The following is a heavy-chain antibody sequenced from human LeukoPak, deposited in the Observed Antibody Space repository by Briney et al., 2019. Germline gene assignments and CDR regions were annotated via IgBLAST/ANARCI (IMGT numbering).Heavy chain of an antibody. CDR1: GYTLTSYA. Sequence: ASVKVSFTASGYTLTSYAMHWVRQAPGQRLEWMGWINAGNGNTKYSQKFQGRVTITRDTSASTAYMELSSLRSEDTAVYYCARRSIAAAGILDYWGQGTLVTVSS. CDR2: INAGNGNT. V-gene: IGHV1-3*01. J-gene: IGHJ4*02. CDR3: ARRSIAAAGILDY. D-gene: IGHD6-13*01.